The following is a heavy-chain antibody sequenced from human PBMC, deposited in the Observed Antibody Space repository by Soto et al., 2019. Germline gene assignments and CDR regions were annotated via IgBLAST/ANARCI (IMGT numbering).Heavy chain of an antibody. J-gene: IGHJ6*02. D-gene: IGHD4-17*01. CDR1: GGSISSGDYY. CDR2: IYYSGST. V-gene: IGHV4-30-4*01. CDR3: ASYYGTYYGMDV. Sequence: QVQLQESGPGLVKPSQTLSLTCTVSGGSISSGDYYWSWIRQPPGKGLEWIGYIYYSGSTYYNPSVESRVTVSVHTSMNQFSLKLNSVTAADAAVYYCASYYGTYYGMDVWGQGTTVTVSS.